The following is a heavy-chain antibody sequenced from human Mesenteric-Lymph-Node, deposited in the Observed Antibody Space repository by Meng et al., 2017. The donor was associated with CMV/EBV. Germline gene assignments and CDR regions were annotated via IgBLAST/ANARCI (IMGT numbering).Heavy chain of an antibody. Sequence: GESLKISCAASGFTFSTYWMHWVRQAPGKGLEWVSGISGSGSSTYYADSVKGRFTIARDNSKSTVYLQMNSLRAEDTAVYYCARSSSWYSWDAFDIWGQGTMVTVSS. V-gene: IGHV3-74*01. J-gene: IGHJ3*02. D-gene: IGHD6-13*01. CDR2: ISGSGSST. CDR3: ARSSSWYSWDAFDI. CDR1: GFTFSTYW.